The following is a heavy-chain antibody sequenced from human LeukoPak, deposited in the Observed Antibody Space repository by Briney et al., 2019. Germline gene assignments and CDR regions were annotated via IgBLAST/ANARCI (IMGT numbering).Heavy chain of an antibody. D-gene: IGHD6-19*01. CDR3: AEEGYSSGWNDC. J-gene: IGHJ4*02. Sequence: SETLSLTCTVSGGSISNYYWTWIRQPPGKGLEWIGYINYRGNTNYNPSLKNRVSMSVDMSKNQFSLKLRSVTAADTAVYFCAEEGYSSGWNDCWGQGTLVTVSS. CDR2: INYRGNT. CDR1: GGSISNYY. V-gene: IGHV4-59*01.